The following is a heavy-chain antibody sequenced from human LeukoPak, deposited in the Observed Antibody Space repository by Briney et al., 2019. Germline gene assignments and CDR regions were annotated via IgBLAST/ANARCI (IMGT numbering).Heavy chain of an antibody. V-gene: IGHV1-69*13. CDR3: ARDSTIGSVGYFDY. J-gene: IGHJ4*02. Sequence: SVKVSCEASGGTFSSYAISWVRQAPGQGLEWMGGIIPIFGTANYAQKFQGRVTITADESTSTAYMELSSLRSEDTAVYYCARDSTIGSVGYFDYWGQGTLVTVSS. D-gene: IGHD2/OR15-2a*01. CDR2: IIPIFGTA. CDR1: GGTFSSYA.